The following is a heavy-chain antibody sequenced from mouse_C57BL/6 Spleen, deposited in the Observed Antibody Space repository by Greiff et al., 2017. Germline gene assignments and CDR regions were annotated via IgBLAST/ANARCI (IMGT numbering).Heavy chain of an antibody. Sequence: VQLKESGPGLVKPSQSLSLTCSVTGYSITSGYYWNWIRQFPGNKLEWMGYISYDGSNNYNPSLKNRISITRDTSKNQFFLKLNSVTTEDTATYYCAREERYYEDWFAYWGQGTLVTVSA. CDR2: ISYDGSN. V-gene: IGHV3-6*01. CDR3: AREERYYEDWFAY. D-gene: IGHD1-1*01. CDR1: GYSITSGYY. J-gene: IGHJ3*01.